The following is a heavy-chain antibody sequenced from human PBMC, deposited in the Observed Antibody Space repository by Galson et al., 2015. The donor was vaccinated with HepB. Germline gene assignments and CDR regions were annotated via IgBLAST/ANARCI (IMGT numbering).Heavy chain of an antibody. J-gene: IGHJ4*02. CDR2: ISSSSYI. D-gene: IGHD6-19*01. Sequence: SLRLSCAASGFTFSSYSMNWVRQAPGKGLEWVSSISSSSYIYYADSVKGRFTISRDNAKNSLYLQMNSLRAEDTAVYYCARAARQWLGEDYWGQGTLVTVSS. V-gene: IGHV3-21*01. CDR1: GFTFSSYS. CDR3: ARAARQWLGEDY.